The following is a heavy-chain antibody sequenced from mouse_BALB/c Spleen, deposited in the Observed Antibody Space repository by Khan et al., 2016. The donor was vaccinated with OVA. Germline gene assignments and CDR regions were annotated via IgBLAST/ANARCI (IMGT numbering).Heavy chain of an antibody. CDR2: ISTYYGDA. J-gene: IGHJ1*01. V-gene: IGHV1S137*01. CDR1: GYTFTDYA. Sequence: QVQLQQSGAELVRPGVSVKISCKGSGYTFTDYAMHWVKQSHAKSLEWIGVISTYYGDANYNQKFKGKATMTVDKSSSTAYMELARLTSADSAIYDCARDYGSSYRYFDVWGAGTTVTVSS. CDR3: ARDYGSSYRYFDV. D-gene: IGHD1-1*01.